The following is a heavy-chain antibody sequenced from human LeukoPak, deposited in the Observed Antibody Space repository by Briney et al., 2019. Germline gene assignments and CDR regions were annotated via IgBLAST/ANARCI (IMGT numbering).Heavy chain of an antibody. D-gene: IGHD3-10*01. V-gene: IGHV3-11*01. J-gene: IGHJ6*02. CDR3: ARDLDPRITMVRGVIRDYYGMDV. CDR1: GFTFSDYY. Sequence: GGSLRLSCAASGFTFSDYYMSWIRQAPGKGLEWVSYISSSGSTTYYADSVKGRFTISRDNAKNSLYLQMNSLRAEDTAVYYCARDLDPRITMVRGVIRDYYGMDVWGQGTTVTVSS. CDR2: ISSSGSTT.